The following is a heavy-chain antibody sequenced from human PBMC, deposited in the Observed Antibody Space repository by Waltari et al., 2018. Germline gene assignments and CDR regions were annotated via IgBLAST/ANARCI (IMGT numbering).Heavy chain of an antibody. V-gene: IGHV4-34*02. D-gene: IGHD3-9*01. CDR2: ITYRGGT. CDR1: GASFSGYS. CDR3: ALRYYDWWIDS. J-gene: IGHJ4*02. Sequence: QVQLQQWGAGLLKPSETLSLTCAVFGASFSGYSWSWIRQSPGKGLEWIGEITYRGGTNYNPSLRSRVTISQDTSKNQFSLKLTSVTAADTAIYYCALRYYDWWIDSCGQGTQVTVSS.